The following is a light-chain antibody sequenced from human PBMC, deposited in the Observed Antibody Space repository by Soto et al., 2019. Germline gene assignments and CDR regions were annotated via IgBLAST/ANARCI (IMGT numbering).Light chain of an antibody. Sequence: EIVMTQSPATLSVSPGERATLSCRASQSVSSDLAWYHQKPGQAPRLLIYGASTRATGIPARFSGSGSGTEFTLTINSLQSEDFAVYYCQHYNYWPPKTFGQGTKVDNK. CDR2: GAS. V-gene: IGKV3-15*01. CDR1: QSVSSD. CDR3: QHYNYWPPKT. J-gene: IGKJ1*01.